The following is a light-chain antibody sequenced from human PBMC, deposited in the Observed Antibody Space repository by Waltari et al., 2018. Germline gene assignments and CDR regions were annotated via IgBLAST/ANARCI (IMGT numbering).Light chain of an antibody. Sequence: EIVLTQSPGTLSLSPGERAPLSCRASQSVSRYLAWYQQRPGQPPRLLIYDTSTRATGIPGRFSGSGSWTSFSLTISRLEPEDFAVYYCQKYGTLPATFGQGTKVEI. J-gene: IGKJ1*01. CDR2: DTS. CDR1: QSVSRY. V-gene: IGKV3-20*01. CDR3: QKYGTLPAT.